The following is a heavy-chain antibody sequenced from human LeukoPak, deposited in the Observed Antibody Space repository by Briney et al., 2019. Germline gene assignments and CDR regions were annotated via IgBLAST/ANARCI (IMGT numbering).Heavy chain of an antibody. Sequence: SETLSLTCTVSGGSISSSSYYWGWIRQPPGKGLEWIGSIYYSGSTYYNPSLKSRVTISVDTSKNQFSLKLSSVTAAGTAVYYCARLPTVTYYFDYWGQGTLVTVSS. CDR1: GGSISSSSYY. CDR2: IYYSGST. D-gene: IGHD4-17*01. V-gene: IGHV4-39*01. J-gene: IGHJ4*02. CDR3: ARLPTVTYYFDY.